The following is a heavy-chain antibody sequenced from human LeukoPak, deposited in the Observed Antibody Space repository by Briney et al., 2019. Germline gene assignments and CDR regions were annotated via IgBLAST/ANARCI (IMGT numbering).Heavy chain of an antibody. CDR2: INHSGST. Sequence: PSETLSLTCAVYGGSFSGYYWSWIRQPPGKGLEWIGEINHSGSTNYNPSLKSRVTLSVDTSKNQFSLKLSSVTAADTAVCYCANRRDGYNYNYWGQGNLVTVSS. J-gene: IGHJ4*02. D-gene: IGHD5-24*01. V-gene: IGHV4-34*01. CDR3: ANRRDGYNYNY. CDR1: GGSFSGYY.